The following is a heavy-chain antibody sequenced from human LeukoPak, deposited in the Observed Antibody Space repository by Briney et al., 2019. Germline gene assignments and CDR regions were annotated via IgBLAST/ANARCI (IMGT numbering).Heavy chain of an antibody. D-gene: IGHD3-16*01. J-gene: IGHJ4*02. CDR3: ARGGRTYFEF. V-gene: IGHV4-59*13. Sequence: KPSETLSLTSTSACASSRGYSWSCRRQPPEKVLWWLGYIADSGSTSYNPSLKTRIIISIDTSKNQFSLKLSSATAADTAVYYCARGGRTYFEFWGQGNLVTVSS. CDR2: IADSGST. CDR1: CASSRGYS.